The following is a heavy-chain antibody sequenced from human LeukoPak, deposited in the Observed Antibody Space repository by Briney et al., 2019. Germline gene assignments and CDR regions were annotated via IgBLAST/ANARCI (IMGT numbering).Heavy chain of an antibody. D-gene: IGHD3-22*01. CDR2: VSGGDTSI. Sequence: GGSLRLSCAASGFTFSPFEMSWVRQPPGKGLEWVAYVSGGDTSIYYADSVKGRFTISRDSAKNSLYLQMNSLRAEDTAVYYCARVASPYDSSGYFDYWGQGTLVTVSS. J-gene: IGHJ4*02. V-gene: IGHV3-48*03. CDR1: GFTFSPFE. CDR3: ARVASPYDSSGYFDY.